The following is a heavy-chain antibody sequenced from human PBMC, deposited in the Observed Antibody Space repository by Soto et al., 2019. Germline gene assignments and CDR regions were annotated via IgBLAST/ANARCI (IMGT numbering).Heavy chain of an antibody. J-gene: IGHJ5*02. CDR1: GFTFSSYG. CDR2: ISYDGSNK. D-gene: IGHD6-13*01. Sequence: QVQLVESGGGVVQPGRSLRLSCAASGFTFSSYGMHWVRQAPGKGLEWVAVISYDGSNKYYADSVKGRFTISRDNPKNTLYLQMNSLRAEDTAVYYCAKGHSSSWYGWFDPWGQGTLVTVSS. CDR3: AKGHSSSWYGWFDP. V-gene: IGHV3-30*18.